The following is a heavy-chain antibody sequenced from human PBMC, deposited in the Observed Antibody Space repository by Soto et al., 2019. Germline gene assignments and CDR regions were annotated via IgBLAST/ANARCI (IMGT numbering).Heavy chain of an antibody. CDR1: GGTFSSYA. CDR2: IIPIFGTA. Sequence: QVQLVQSGAEVKKPGSSVKVSCKASGGTFSSYAISWVRQAPGQGLEWMGGIIPIFGTANYAQKVQGRVTITADESTSKAYMELSSLRSEDTAVYYCAREGASGSHIGYWGQGTLVTVSS. CDR3: AREGASGSHIGY. J-gene: IGHJ4*02. D-gene: IGHD3-22*01. V-gene: IGHV1-69*01.